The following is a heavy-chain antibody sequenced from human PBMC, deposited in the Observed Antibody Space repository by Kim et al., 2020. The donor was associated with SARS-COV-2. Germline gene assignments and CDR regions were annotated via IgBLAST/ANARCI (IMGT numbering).Heavy chain of an antibody. V-gene: IGHV1-24*01. D-gene: IGHD3-22*01. Sequence: ASVKVSCKVSGYTLTELSMHWVRQAPGKGLEWMGGFDPEDGETIHAQKFQGRVTMTEDTSTDTAYMELSSLRSEDTAVYYCATGDYYYDSSGTFYYYYGMDVWGQGTTVTVSS. CDR3: ATGDYYYDSSGTFYYYYGMDV. J-gene: IGHJ6*02. CDR1: GYTLTELS. CDR2: FDPEDGET.